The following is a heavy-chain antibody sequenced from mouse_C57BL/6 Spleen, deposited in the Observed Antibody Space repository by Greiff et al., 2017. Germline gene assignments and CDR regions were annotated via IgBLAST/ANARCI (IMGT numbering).Heavy chain of an antibody. CDR3: ARTLLYAMDY. J-gene: IGHJ4*01. CDR2: IYPGDGDT. D-gene: IGHD2-10*01. Sequence: QVQLQQSGPELVKPGASVKISCKASGYAFSSSWMNWVKQRPGKGLEWIGRIYPGDGDTNYNGKFKGKATLTADKSSSTAYMQLSSLTSEDSAVXFCARTLLYAMDYWGQGTSVTVSS. CDR1: GYAFSSSW. V-gene: IGHV1-82*01.